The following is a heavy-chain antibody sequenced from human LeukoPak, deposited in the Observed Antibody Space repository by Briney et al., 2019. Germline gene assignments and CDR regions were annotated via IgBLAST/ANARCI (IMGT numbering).Heavy chain of an antibody. D-gene: IGHD2-21*02. V-gene: IGHV3-23*01. CDR3: AKIWPGDHGDF. J-gene: IGHJ4*02. CDR1: GFPFSTYA. CDR2: ISSSGGST. Sequence: GGSLRLSCAASGFPFSTYAVTWVRQAPGKGLEWVSTISSSGGSTFYADSVKGRFTISRDNSKSTLYLRMNSLRAEDTALYYCAKIWPGDHGDFWGQGTLVTVSS.